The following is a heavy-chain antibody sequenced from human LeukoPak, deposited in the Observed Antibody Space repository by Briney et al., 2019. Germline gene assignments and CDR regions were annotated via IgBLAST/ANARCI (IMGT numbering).Heavy chain of an antibody. J-gene: IGHJ6*02. D-gene: IGHD3-22*01. CDR3: AKVGYYYDSSGYNLYYYGMDV. V-gene: IGHV1-69*13. Sequence: SVKVSCKASGGTFSSYAISWVRQAPGQGLEWMGGIIPIFGTANYAQKFQGRVTITADESTSTAYMELSSLRSEDTAAYYCAKVGYYYDSSGYNLYYYGMDVWGQGTTVTVSS. CDR2: IIPIFGTA. CDR1: GGTFSSYA.